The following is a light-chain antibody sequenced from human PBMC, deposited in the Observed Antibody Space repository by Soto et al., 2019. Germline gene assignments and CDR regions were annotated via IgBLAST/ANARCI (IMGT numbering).Light chain of an antibody. Sequence: DIQMTQSPSSVSASVGDRVTITCRASQSISSYLHWYQQKPGKAPKLLIYAASNLQSGVPSRFSASGSGTEFTLIISGLQPDDSATYYCQQYTNTNNPWMFGQGTKVDI. CDR2: AAS. J-gene: IGKJ1*01. CDR1: QSISSY. V-gene: IGKV1-39*01. CDR3: QQYTNTNNPWM.